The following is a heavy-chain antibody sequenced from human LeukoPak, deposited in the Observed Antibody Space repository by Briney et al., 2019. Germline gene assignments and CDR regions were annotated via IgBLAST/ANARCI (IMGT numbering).Heavy chain of an antibody. Sequence: SGTLSLTCAVSGGSISSSNWWSWVRQPPGKGLEWIGEIYHSGSTNYNPSLKSRVTISVDKSKNQFSLKLSSVTAADTAVYYCARYCSGGSCYSGSAFDIWGQGTMVTVSS. D-gene: IGHD2-15*01. CDR3: ARYCSGGSCYSGSAFDI. V-gene: IGHV4-4*02. CDR2: IYHSGST. J-gene: IGHJ3*02. CDR1: GGSISSSNW.